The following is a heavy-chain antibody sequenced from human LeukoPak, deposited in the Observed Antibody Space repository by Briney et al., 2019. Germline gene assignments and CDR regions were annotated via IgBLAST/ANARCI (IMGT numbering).Heavy chain of an antibody. D-gene: IGHD3-9*01. CDR3: ARDPGLRYFDWFQNYYYGMDV. CDR2: ISGSGSTI. CDR1: GLTFSSCA. Sequence: GGSLRLSCAASGLTFSSCAMTWVRQAPGKGLEWVSTISGSGSTIYYADSVKGRFTISRDNAKNSLYLQMNSLRAEDTAVYYCARDPGLRYFDWFQNYYYGMDVWGKGTTVTVSS. V-gene: IGHV3-48*03. J-gene: IGHJ6*04.